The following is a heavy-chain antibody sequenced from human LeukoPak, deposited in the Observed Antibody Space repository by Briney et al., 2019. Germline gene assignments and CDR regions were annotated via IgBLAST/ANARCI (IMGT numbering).Heavy chain of an antibody. CDR3: ARDQDGGKYYYESTGYSH. D-gene: IGHD3-22*01. CDR1: GFTFSSYG. V-gene: IGHV3-21*01. Sequence: GESLRLSCAASGFTFSSYGLNWVRQAPGKGLEWVSTISSGGHIYYEDSVKGRFTISRDNAKNSLYLQMNSRRAEDTAVYYCARDQDGGKYYYESTGYSHWGQGILVTVSS. CDR2: ISSGGHI. J-gene: IGHJ4*02.